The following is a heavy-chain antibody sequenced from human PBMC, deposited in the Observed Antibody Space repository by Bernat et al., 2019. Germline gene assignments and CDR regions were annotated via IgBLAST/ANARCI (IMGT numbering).Heavy chain of an antibody. D-gene: IGHD1-26*01. CDR1: GFTFSDHY. CDR3: ARASSYSGTYETRNYFDS. Sequence: EVQLVESGGGLVQPGGSLRLSCAASGFTFSDHYMDWVRQAPGKGLEWVGRSRNKDKTFTKEYAASLTGRFTISRDESKNSLYLQMNSLKTEDTAVYYCARASSYSGTYETRNYFDSWGQGTLVTVSS. V-gene: IGHV3-72*01. CDR2: SRNKDKTFTK. J-gene: IGHJ4*02.